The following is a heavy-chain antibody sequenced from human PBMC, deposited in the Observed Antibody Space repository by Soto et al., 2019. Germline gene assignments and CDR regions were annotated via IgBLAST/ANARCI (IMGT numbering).Heavy chain of an antibody. CDR2: ISAYNGNT. CDR1: GYTFTSYG. CDR3: ARGEYYDYIWGSLTPRYMDV. Sequence: ASVKVSCKASGYTFTSYGISWVRQAPGQGLEWMGWISAYNGNTNYAQKLQGRVTMTTDTSTSTAYMELRSLRSDDTAVYYCARGEYYDYIWGSLTPRYMDVWGQGTTVTVSS. V-gene: IGHV1-18*01. J-gene: IGHJ6*03. D-gene: IGHD3-16*01.